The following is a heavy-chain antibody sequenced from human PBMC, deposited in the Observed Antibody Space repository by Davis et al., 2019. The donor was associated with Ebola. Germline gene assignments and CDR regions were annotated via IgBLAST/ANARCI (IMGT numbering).Heavy chain of an antibody. CDR3: ARVGYYYDSSGYYSTFDY. CDR2: IIPVFRTA. V-gene: IGHV1-69*05. CDR1: GDTLSSYA. D-gene: IGHD3-22*01. J-gene: IGHJ4*02. Sequence: SVKVSCKAVGDTLSSYAMTWVRQAPGQGLEWMGGIIPVFRTANYAQKFQGRVTMTRDTSTGTVYMELSSLRSDDTAVYYCARVGYYYDSSGYYSTFDYWGQGTLVTVSS.